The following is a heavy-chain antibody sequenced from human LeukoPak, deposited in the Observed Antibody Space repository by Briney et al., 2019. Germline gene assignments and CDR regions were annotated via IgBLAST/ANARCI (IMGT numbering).Heavy chain of an antibody. CDR2: TYYRAAWDN. Sequence: SQTLSLTCAISGDSVSTNNAAWNWIRQSPSRGLEWLGRTYYRAAWDNDYAISVKSRITINPHTSRNQFSLQLNSVTPEDPAVYYCAELGITMVGGVWGKGTTVTISS. CDR1: GDSVSTNNAA. J-gene: IGHJ6*03. V-gene: IGHV6-1*01. CDR3: AELGITMVGGV. D-gene: IGHD3-10*02.